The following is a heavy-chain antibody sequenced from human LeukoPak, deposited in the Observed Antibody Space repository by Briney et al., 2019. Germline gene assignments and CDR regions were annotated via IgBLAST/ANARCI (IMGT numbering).Heavy chain of an antibody. CDR3: ASDFTGYDDY. Sequence: GGSLRLSCAASGFTFSRYWMRWVRQAPGGGLGWVSRINTDGSRTDYADSVKGRFTISRDNARNTLYLQMNSLGAEDTAVYYCASDFTGYDDYWGQGTLVTVSS. D-gene: IGHD3-9*01. CDR2: INTDGSRT. V-gene: IGHV3-74*01. CDR1: GFTFSRYW. J-gene: IGHJ4*02.